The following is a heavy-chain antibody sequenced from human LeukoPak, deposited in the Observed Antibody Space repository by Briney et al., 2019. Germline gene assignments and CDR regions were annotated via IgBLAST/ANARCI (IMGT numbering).Heavy chain of an antibody. CDR2: IKGDGSST. Sequence: GGSLRLSCAASGFTFSSCWMHWVRHTPGKGLVWVSRIKGDGSSTSYADSVKGRFTISRDNAKNTLYLQMNSLRAEDTAVYYCARDGYSFGHDFDYWGQGTLVTVSS. CDR3: ARDGYSFGHDFDY. V-gene: IGHV3-74*01. CDR1: GFTFSSCW. D-gene: IGHD5-18*01. J-gene: IGHJ4*02.